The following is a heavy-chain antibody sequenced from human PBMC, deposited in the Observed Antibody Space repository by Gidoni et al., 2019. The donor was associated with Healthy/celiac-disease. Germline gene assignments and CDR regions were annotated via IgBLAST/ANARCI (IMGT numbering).Heavy chain of an antibody. CDR1: GYSFTSYW. Sequence: EVQLVQSGAEVKKPGESLKISCKGSGYSFTSYWIGWVRQMPGKGLEWMGIIYPGDSDTRYSPSFQGQVTISADKSISTAYLQWSSLKASDTAMYYCARSPYYDFWSGYHNWFDPWGQGTLVTVSS. CDR3: ARSPYYDFWSGYHNWFDP. CDR2: IYPGDSDT. V-gene: IGHV5-51*01. J-gene: IGHJ5*02. D-gene: IGHD3-3*01.